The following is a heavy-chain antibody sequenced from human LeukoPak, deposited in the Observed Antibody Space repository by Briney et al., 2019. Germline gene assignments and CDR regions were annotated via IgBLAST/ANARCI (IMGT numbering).Heavy chain of an antibody. CDR3: ASESTGIAAAGSSGRLYYFDY. Sequence: RGSLRLSCAASGFTFSSYSMNWVRQAPGKGLEWVSSISSSSSYIYYADSVKGRFTISRDNAKNSLYLQMNSLRAEDTAVYYCASESTGIAAAGSSGRLYYFDYWGQGTLVTVSS. CDR1: GFTFSSYS. D-gene: IGHD6-13*01. CDR2: ISSSSSYI. J-gene: IGHJ4*02. V-gene: IGHV3-21*01.